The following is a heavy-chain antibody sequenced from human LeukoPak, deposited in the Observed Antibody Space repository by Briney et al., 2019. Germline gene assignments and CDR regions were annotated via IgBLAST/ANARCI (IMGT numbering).Heavy chain of an antibody. J-gene: IGHJ5*02. V-gene: IGHV4-59*08. CDR2: IYYSGST. D-gene: IGHD4-17*01. CDR1: GGSISSYY. CDR3: ARGGRRNYGDYEVWFDP. Sequence: PSETLSLTCTVSGGSISSYYWSWIRQPPGKGLEWIGYIYYSGSTNYNPSLKSGVTISVDTSKNQFSLKLSSVTAADTAVYYCARGGRRNYGDYEVWFDPWGQGTLVTVSS.